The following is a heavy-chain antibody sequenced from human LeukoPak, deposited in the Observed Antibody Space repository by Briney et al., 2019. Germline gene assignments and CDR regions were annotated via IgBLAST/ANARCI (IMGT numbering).Heavy chain of an antibody. CDR3: VKRTVNYPFDF. CDR2: ISGSGGST. J-gene: IGHJ4*02. V-gene: IGHV3-23*01. CDR1: GFTLSSFA. Sequence: GGSLRLSCAASGFTLSSFAMNWVRQAPGKGLEWVSAISGSGGSTFYADSVKGRFTISRDNSENTLYLQMNSLRAEDAAVYYCVKRTVNYPFDFWGQGTLLTVSS. D-gene: IGHD1-7*01.